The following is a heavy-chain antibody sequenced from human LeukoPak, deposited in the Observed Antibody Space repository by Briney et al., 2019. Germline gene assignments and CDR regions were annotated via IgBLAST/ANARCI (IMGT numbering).Heavy chain of an antibody. CDR1: GFTFSNHA. Sequence: GGSLRLSCVTSGFTFSNHAMHWVRQAPGKGLEWVAVISYDGSNKYYADSVKGRFTISRDNSKNTLYLQMSSLRAEDTAVYYCARGGLLFRRLAFDIWGQGTMVTVSS. CDR2: ISYDGSNK. J-gene: IGHJ3*02. V-gene: IGHV3-30-3*01. D-gene: IGHD2-21*02. CDR3: ARGGLLFRRLAFDI.